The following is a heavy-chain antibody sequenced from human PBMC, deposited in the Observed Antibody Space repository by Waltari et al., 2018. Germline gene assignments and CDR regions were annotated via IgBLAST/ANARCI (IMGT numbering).Heavy chain of an antibody. CDR1: GYTFTSYG. D-gene: IGHD5-12*01. CDR3: ATGFKRWLQLDY. J-gene: IGHJ4*02. Sequence: QVQLVQSGAEVKKPGASVKVSCKASGYTFTSYGISWVRQAPGQGLEWMGWISAYNGNTTYAQKFQGRVTITADTSTDTAYMELSSLRSEDTAVYYCATGFKRWLQLDYWGQGTLVTVSS. V-gene: IGHV1-18*01. CDR2: ISAYNGNT.